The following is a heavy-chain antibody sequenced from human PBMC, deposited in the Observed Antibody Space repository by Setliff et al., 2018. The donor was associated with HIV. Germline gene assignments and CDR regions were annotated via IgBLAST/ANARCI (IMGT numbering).Heavy chain of an antibody. Sequence: ASVKVSCKASGYTFTGYYMHWVRQAPGQGLEWMGWINPNSGGTNYAQKFQGRVTMTRDTSISTAYMELSRLRSDDTAVYYCARVSLDYDSSGYRNWFDLWGQGTLVTVSS. J-gene: IGHJ5*02. CDR1: GYTFTGYY. CDR2: INPNSGGT. CDR3: ARVSLDYDSSGYRNWFDL. V-gene: IGHV1-2*02. D-gene: IGHD3-22*01.